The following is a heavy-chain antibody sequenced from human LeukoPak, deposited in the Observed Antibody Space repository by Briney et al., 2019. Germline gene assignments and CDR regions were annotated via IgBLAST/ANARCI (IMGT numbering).Heavy chain of an antibody. J-gene: IGHJ4*02. V-gene: IGHV3-73*01. CDR2: IRTKGKSYAT. CDR1: GFTFSGSA. Sequence: GGSLRLSCAASGFTFSGSAMHWVRQASGKGLEWVGRIRTKGKSYATEYAASVKGRFTISRDDSKNTAYLQMNSLKTEDTAVYYCTRRGTQYYYDSSGSFDYWGQGTLVTVSS. CDR3: TRRGTQYYYDSSGSFDY. D-gene: IGHD3-22*01.